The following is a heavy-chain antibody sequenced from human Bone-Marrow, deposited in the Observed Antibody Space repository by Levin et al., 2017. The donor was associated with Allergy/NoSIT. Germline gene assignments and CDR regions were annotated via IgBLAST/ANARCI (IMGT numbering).Heavy chain of an antibody. J-gene: IGHJ4*02. V-gene: IGHV3-7*01. CDR3: AGGLGWLIDY. CDR2: IKQDGSEE. Sequence: GESLKISCAASGFTFSTYWMNWVRQAPGKGLEWVANIKQDGSEEIYVDRVKGRFTISRDNAKNSLYLQVHSLRAEDTAVYYCAGGLGWLIDYWGQGTLVTVSS. CDR1: GFTFSTYW. D-gene: IGHD3-10*01.